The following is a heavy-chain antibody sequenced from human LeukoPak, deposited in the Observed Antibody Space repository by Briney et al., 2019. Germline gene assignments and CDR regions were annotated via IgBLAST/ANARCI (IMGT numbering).Heavy chain of an antibody. D-gene: IGHD4-23*01. J-gene: IGHJ4*02. CDR1: GGSISGGGSY. CDR3: ARESQYGGNDY. V-gene: IGHV4-31*03. Sequence: LPLTCIFPGGSISGGGSYWTWFRKPPGKGLGWIGKFYYGGSTYNNPSLKSRVTISVDTSKNQFSLKLSSVTAADTAVYYWARESQYGGNDYWGQGTLVTVSS. CDR2: FYYGGST.